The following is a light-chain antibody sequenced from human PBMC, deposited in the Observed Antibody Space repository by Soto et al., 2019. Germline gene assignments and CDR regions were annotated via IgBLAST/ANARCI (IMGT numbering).Light chain of an antibody. CDR2: AAS. V-gene: IGKV1-39*01. Sequence: DIQMTQSPSSLSASVGDRVTITCRASQSISSYLNWYQQKPGKAPKLLIYAASSLQSGVPSRFSGSGSGTDFTLTISSLQPEDFATYYRQHSYSTPSRTSGQVTRLGI. CDR1: QSISSY. J-gene: IGKJ5*01. CDR3: QHSYSTPSRT.